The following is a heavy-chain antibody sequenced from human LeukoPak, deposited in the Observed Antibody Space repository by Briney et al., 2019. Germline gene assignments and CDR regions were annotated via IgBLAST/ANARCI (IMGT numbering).Heavy chain of an antibody. CDR2: ISTSGSTV. V-gene: IGHV3-48*03. CDR3: ARDRRGDSSDY. D-gene: IGHD3-10*01. Sequence: GGSLRLSCAASGFTFSGYEMNWVRQAPGKGLEWVSYISTSGSTVYYADSVKGRFTVSRDNAKNSLYLQMNSLRAEDTAVYYCARDRRGDSSDYWGQGTLVTVSS. CDR1: GFTFSGYE. J-gene: IGHJ4*02.